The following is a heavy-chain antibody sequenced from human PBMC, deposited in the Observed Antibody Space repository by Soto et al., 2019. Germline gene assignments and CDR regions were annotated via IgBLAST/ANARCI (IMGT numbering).Heavy chain of an antibody. CDR3: ARDGYYYDSRGYSDY. CDR2: IYYSGST. D-gene: IGHD3-22*01. J-gene: IGHJ4*02. Sequence: PSETLSLTCTVSGGSISSGDYYWSWIRQPPGKGLEWIGYIYYSGSTYYNPSLKSRVTISVDTSKNQFSLKLSSVTAADTAVYYCARDGYYYDSRGYSDYWGQGTLVTVSS. V-gene: IGHV4-30-4*01. CDR1: GGSISSGDYY.